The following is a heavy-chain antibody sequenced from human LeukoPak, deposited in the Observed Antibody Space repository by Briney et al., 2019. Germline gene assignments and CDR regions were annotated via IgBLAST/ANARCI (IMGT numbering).Heavy chain of an antibody. CDR2: ISGSGGST. CDR3: AKDSTSVSTGNWCDY. Sequence: PGGSLRHSCAASGFTVSSVDMRWVRQAPGKGLEWVSAISGSGGSTYYADSVKGRFTISRDNSKNTLYPQMNSLRAEDTAVYYCAKDSTSVSTGNWCDYWGQGTLVTVSS. V-gene: IGHV3-23*01. J-gene: IGHJ4*02. CDR1: GFTVSSVD. D-gene: IGHD4-17*01.